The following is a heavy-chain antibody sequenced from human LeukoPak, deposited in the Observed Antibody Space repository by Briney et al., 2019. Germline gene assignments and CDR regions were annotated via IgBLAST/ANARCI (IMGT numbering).Heavy chain of an antibody. CDR2: ISSSSSYI. Sequence: PGGSLRLSCAASGFTFSSYSVNWVRQAPGKGLEWVSSISSSSSYIYYADSVKGRFTISRDNAKNSLYLQMNSLRAEDTAVYYCAELGITMIEGVWGKGTTVTISS. CDR3: AELGITMIEGV. J-gene: IGHJ6*04. CDR1: GFTFSSYS. V-gene: IGHV3-21*01. D-gene: IGHD3-22*01.